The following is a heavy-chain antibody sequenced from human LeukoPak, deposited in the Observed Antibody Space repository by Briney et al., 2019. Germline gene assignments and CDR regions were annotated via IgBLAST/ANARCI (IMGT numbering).Heavy chain of an antibody. D-gene: IGHD3-16*01. CDR3: AREIVMDTYWFDP. J-gene: IGHJ5*02. CDR1: GYTFTGYY. V-gene: IGHV1-2*02. CDR2: INPNRGAT. Sequence: GGSVKLSCKASGYTFTGYYMHWVRQAPGQGLEWMRWINPNRGATNYAQKFQGRVTMTRDTAISTAYIELSRLRSDDTAVYYCAREIVMDTYWFDPWGQGTMVTVSS.